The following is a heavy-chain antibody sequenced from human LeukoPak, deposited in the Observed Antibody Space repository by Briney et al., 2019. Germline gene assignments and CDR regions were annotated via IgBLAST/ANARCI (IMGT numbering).Heavy chain of an antibody. CDR1: GFTLSSNY. CDR3: ARSLRVRGVTDYMDV. V-gene: IGHV3-53*01. J-gene: IGHJ6*03. Sequence: GGSLRLSCAASGFTLSSNYMTWVRQAPGKGLEWVSDIYKNAITYYADTVKGRFTISRDNSKNTLFLQMNSLRDDDTDVYYCARSLRVRGVTDYMDVWGKGTTVTISS. CDR2: IYKNAIT. D-gene: IGHD3-10*01.